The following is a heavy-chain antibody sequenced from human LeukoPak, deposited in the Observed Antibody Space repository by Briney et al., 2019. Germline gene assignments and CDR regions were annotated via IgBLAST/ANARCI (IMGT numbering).Heavy chain of an antibody. CDR2: ITASSAST. D-gene: IGHD5-18*01. J-gene: IGHJ4*02. V-gene: IGHV3-23*01. CDR1: GFTFSSYA. Sequence: PGGSLKLSCAASGFTFSSYAMSWVRQAPGKGLEWVSSITASSASTSYGDSLKGRFTISTDKPKNSPYLQMNSLRAEDTAVYYCARDLVQLWSKDFWGQGTLVTVSS. CDR3: ARDLVQLWSKDF.